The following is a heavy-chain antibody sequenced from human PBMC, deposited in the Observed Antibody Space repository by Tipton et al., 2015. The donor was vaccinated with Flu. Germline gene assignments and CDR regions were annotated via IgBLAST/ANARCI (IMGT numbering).Heavy chain of an antibody. CDR3: ARTEPDCKKGVCYDY. D-gene: IGHD2-8*01. Sequence: QLVQSGAEVKKPGASMKVSCKASGYTFANYGISWVRQAPGQGLEWMGWISAYNGDTHYAQKFQGRVTVTTDPPTRTAYMEVRSLRSDDTAVYYCARTEPDCKKGVCYDYWGQGTLVAVSS. V-gene: IGHV1-18*01. J-gene: IGHJ4*02. CDR2: ISAYNGDT. CDR1: GYTFANYG.